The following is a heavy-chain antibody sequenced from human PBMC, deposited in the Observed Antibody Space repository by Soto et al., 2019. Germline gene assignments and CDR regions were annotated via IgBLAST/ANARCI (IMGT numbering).Heavy chain of an antibody. J-gene: IGHJ3*02. Sequence: PGGSLRLSCAASGFTFSSYAMSWVRQAPGKGLEWVSAISGSGGSTYYADSVKGRFTISRDNSKNTLYLQMNSLRAEDTAVYYCASRDDSSGYYYDPMGAFDIWGQGTMVTVSS. CDR1: GFTFSSYA. CDR2: ISGSGGST. D-gene: IGHD3-22*01. CDR3: ASRDDSSGYYYDPMGAFDI. V-gene: IGHV3-23*01.